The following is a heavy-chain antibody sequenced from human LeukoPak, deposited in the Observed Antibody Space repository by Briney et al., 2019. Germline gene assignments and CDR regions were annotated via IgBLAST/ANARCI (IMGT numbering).Heavy chain of an antibody. J-gene: IGHJ4*02. V-gene: IGHV4-31*03. D-gene: IGHD3-10*01. CDR3: ARGGRGYGSGSYYRVY. Sequence: SETLSLTCTVSGGSISRGGYYWSWIRRPPGKGLEWIGYIYYSGSTYYNPSLKSRVTISVDTSKNPFSLKLSSVTAADTAVYYCARGGRGYGSGSYYRVYWGQGTLVTVSS. CDR1: GGSISRGGYY. CDR2: IYYSGST.